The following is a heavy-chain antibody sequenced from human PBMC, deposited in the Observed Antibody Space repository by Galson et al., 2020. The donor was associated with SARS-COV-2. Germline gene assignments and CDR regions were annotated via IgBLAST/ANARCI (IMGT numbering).Heavy chain of an antibody. V-gene: IGHV1-18*04. CDR1: GYTFTSYG. J-gene: IGHJ4*02. D-gene: IGHD6-6*01. CDR2: ISAYNGNT. Sequence: ASVKVSCKASGYTFTSYGISWVRQAPGQGLEWMGWISAYNGNTNYAQKLQGRVTMTTDTSTSTAYMELRSLRSDDTAVYYCAREEAVEYSSSDHYFDYWGQGTLVTVSS. CDR3: AREEAVEYSSSDHYFDY.